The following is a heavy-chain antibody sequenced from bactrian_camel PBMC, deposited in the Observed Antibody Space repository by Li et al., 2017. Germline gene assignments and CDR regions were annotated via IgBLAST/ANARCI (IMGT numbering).Heavy chain of an antibody. J-gene: IGHJ4*01. D-gene: IGHD6*01. CDR1: GYTYNRNC. Sequence: HVQLVESGGGSVQAEGSLRLSCAASGYTYNRNCMAWFRQAPGKEREGVARIYTGSGNTYYADSVKGRFTISRDNAKSTTFLDMSALRPGDTAMYYCATLSRQYGGTWSCRLDRFGAWGQGTQVTVS. CDR3: ATLSRQYGGTWSCRLDRFGA. V-gene: IGHV3S1*01. CDR2: IYTGSGNT.